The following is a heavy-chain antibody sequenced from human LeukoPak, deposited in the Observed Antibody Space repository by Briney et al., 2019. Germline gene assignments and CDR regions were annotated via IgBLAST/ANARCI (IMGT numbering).Heavy chain of an antibody. Sequence: KTSETLSLTCTVSGGSISSYYWSWIRQPPGKGLEWIGYIYYSGSTNYNPSLKSRVTISVDTSKNQFSLKLSSVTAADTAVYYCARTDCGGDCPYFDYWGQGTLVTVSS. CDR1: GGSISSYY. J-gene: IGHJ4*02. V-gene: IGHV4-59*01. CDR2: IYYSGST. CDR3: ARTDCGGDCPYFDY. D-gene: IGHD2-21*01.